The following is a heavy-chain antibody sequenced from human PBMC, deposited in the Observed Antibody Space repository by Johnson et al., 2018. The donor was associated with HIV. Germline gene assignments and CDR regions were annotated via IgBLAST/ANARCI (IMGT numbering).Heavy chain of an antibody. D-gene: IGHD4-11*01. Sequence: VQLVESGGRVVRPGGSLRLSCVASGFTFDDYGMSWVRQAPGKGLEWVSGIHWNGGSKGYAESVKGRFTISRDNAKNSLYLQMNSLRAEDTALYYCARDTYSSDACDIWGQGTMVTVSS. J-gene: IGHJ3*02. V-gene: IGHV3-20*04. CDR3: ARDTYSSDACDI. CDR1: GFTFDDYG. CDR2: IHWNGGSK.